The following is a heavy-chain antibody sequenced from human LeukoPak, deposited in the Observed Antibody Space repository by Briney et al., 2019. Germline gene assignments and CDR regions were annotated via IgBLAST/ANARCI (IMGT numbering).Heavy chain of an antibody. Sequence: ASVKVSCKASGYTCTSYGISWVRQAPGQGLEWMGWISTDNGDTTYAQKLQGRVTMITDTSSNTAYMELRSLRSDDTALYYCAREGLGELTLDYWGQGTLVTVSS. J-gene: IGHJ4*01. CDR2: ISTDNGDT. V-gene: IGHV1-18*01. D-gene: IGHD3-16*01. CDR3: AREGLGELTLDY. CDR1: GYTCTSYG.